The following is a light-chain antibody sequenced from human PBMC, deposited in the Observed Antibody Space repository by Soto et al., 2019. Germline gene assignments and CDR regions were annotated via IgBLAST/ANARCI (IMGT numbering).Light chain of an antibody. V-gene: IGKV3-20*01. CDR1: QSVTSGD. J-gene: IGKJ1*01. Sequence: EIVLTQSPGTLSLSPGETATLSCRASQSVTSGDLAWYQQKPGQAPRLLIYRASSRVTGNPDRFSGSGSGTDFTLTISRLEPEDFAVYYCQQYGNFPRTFGQGTKVEIK. CDR2: RAS. CDR3: QQYGNFPRT.